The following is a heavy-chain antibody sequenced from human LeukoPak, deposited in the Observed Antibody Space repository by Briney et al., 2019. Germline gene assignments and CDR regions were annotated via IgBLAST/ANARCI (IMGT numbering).Heavy chain of an antibody. V-gene: IGHV1-2*02. Sequence: ASVKVSCKASGYTFTGYYMHWVRQAPGQGLEWMGWINPNSGGTNYAQKFQGRVTMTRDTSISTAYMELSRLRSDDTAVYYCARVAKFRDGYNYEFSYYFDYWGQGTLVTVSS. D-gene: IGHD5-24*01. J-gene: IGHJ4*02. CDR3: ARVAKFRDGYNYEFSYYFDY. CDR1: GYTFTGYY. CDR2: INPNSGGT.